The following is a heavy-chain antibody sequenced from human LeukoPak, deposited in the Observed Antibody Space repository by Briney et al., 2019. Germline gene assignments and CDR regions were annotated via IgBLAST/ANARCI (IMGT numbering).Heavy chain of an antibody. V-gene: IGHV1-46*01. J-gene: IGHJ4*02. Sequence: ASVKVSCKASGYTFSNYNIHWLRQAPGQGLEWMGIVNPSGDSTNYAQNFQGRVTMTGDTSTSTVYMELSSLRSEDTAVYYCARDLRRGSSSWYVSGGDYWGQGTLVTVSS. D-gene: IGHD6-13*01. CDR1: GYTFSNYN. CDR3: ARDLRRGSSSWYVSGGDY. CDR2: VNPSGDST.